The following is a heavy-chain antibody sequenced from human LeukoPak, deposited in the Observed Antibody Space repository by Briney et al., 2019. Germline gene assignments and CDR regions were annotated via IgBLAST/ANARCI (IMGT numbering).Heavy chain of an antibody. J-gene: IGHJ4*02. CDR3: ASSPAYSSSWYAIDN. V-gene: IGHV3-13*01. Sequence: GGSLRLSCAASGFTFSNYDMHWVRQAAGKGLEWVSGIGTAGDTYYPASVKGRFAISRENAKNSLYLQMNSLSAGDTAVYYCASSPAYSSSWYAIDNWGQGTLVTVSS. CDR2: IGTAGDT. D-gene: IGHD6-13*01. CDR1: GFTFSNYD.